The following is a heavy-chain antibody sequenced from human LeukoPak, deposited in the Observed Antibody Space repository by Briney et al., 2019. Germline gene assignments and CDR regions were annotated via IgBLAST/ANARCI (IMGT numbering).Heavy chain of an antibody. V-gene: IGHV1-69*05. CDR2: IIPIFGTA. Sequence: SVKVSCKASGGTFSSYAISWVRQAPGQGLEWMGRIIPIFGTANYAQKFQGRVTITTDESASTAYMELSSLRSEDTAVYYCARGRTTVEPPDYYYYYMDVWGKGTTVTVSS. CDR3: ARGRTTVEPPDYYYYYMDV. D-gene: IGHD4-17*01. CDR1: GGTFSSYA. J-gene: IGHJ6*03.